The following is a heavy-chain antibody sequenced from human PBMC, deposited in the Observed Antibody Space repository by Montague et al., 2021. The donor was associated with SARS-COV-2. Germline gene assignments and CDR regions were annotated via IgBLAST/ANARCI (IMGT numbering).Heavy chain of an antibody. Sequence: SLRLSFAASGFTFSSYATSWVRQAPGKGLEWVSAISGSGGSTYYADSVKGRFTISRDNFKNTLYLQMSSLRAEDTAVYYCRVGNYYVSIFDYWGQGTLVTASS. CDR2: ISGSGGST. J-gene: IGHJ4*02. D-gene: IGHD3-22*01. V-gene: IGHV3-23*01. CDR3: RVGNYYVSIFDY. CDR1: GFTFSSYA.